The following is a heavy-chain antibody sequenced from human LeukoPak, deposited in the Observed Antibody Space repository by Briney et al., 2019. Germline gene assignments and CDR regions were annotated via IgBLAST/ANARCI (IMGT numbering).Heavy chain of an antibody. Sequence: GGSLRLSCAASGFTFSSYAMHWVRQAPGKGLEWVAVISYDGSNKYYADSVKGRFTISRDNSKNTLYLQMNSLRAEDTALYYCAKDRSLTLPTSERSGYYYYWGQGTLVTVSS. CDR2: ISYDGSNK. CDR1: GFTFSSYA. V-gene: IGHV3-30-3*01. J-gene: IGHJ4*02. CDR3: AKDRSLTLPTSERSGYYYY. D-gene: IGHD3-22*01.